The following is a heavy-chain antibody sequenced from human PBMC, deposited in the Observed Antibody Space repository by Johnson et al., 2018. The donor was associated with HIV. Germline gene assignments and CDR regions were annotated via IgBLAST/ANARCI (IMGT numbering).Heavy chain of an antibody. J-gene: IGHJ3*02. CDR1: GFTFSSYA. D-gene: IGHD1-26*01. CDR3: AKERSGSYSGADAFDI. CDR2: ISYDGSNK. V-gene: IGHV3-30*04. Sequence: QVQLVESGGGLIQPGGSLRLSCAASGFTFSSYAMHWVRQAPGKGLAWVAVISYDGSNKYYAGSVKGRFTISRDNSKNTLYLQMNSLRAEDTAVYYCAKERSGSYSGADAFDIWGQGTMVTVSS.